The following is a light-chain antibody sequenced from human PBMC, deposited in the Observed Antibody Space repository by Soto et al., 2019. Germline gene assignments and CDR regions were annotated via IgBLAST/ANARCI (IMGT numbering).Light chain of an antibody. Sequence: QSVLTQPPSVSAAPGQKVTISCSGSSSNIGNNYVSWYQQLPGTAPKLLIYDNNKRPSGIPDRFSGSKSGTSATLGITGLQTGDEADYSGGTWDTGLGAPVSGGGTKVTV. CDR1: SSNIGNNY. J-gene: IGLJ3*02. V-gene: IGLV1-51*01. CDR3: GTWDTGLGAPV. CDR2: DNN.